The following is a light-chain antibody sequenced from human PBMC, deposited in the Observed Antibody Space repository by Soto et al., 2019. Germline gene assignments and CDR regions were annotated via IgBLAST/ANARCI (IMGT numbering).Light chain of an antibody. Sequence: EIVLTQSPATLSLSPGERATLSCRASQSVSSYLAWYQQKPGQAPRLLIYDASNRATGIPDRFSGSGSGTDFTLTISSLEPEDFAVYYCQQYGSSPPYTFGQGTKLEIK. CDR1: QSVSSY. J-gene: IGKJ2*01. CDR2: DAS. V-gene: IGKV3-11*01. CDR3: QQYGSSPPYT.